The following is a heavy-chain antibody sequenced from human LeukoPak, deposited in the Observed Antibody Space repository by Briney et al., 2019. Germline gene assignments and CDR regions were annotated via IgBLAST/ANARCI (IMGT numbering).Heavy chain of an antibody. CDR2: MNPTSGHT. CDR1: AYTFTIYD. D-gene: IGHD3-10*01. V-gene: IGHV1-8*01. CDR3: ARSPVGVRKKHDF. J-gene: IGHJ4*02. Sequence: ASVTVSCTASAYTFTIYDINWVRQAHGQGLEWMGWMNPTSGHTGYAQNFQGRVTMTRDTSISTAYMELNSLTSEDTAVYYCARSPVGVRKKHDFWGQGTLVIVSS.